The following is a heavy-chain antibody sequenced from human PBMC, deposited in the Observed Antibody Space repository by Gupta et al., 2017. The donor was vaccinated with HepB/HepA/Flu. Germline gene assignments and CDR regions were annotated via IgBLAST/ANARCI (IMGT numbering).Heavy chain of an antibody. CDR1: GFTFSSYA. V-gene: IGHV3-23*01. J-gene: IGHJ1*01. CDR3: AKFSSYSGRTFFQH. CDR2: ISSSASRT. D-gene: IGHD1-26*01. Sequence: EVQLLESGGGLAQPGGSLRLSCAASGFTFSSYAMSWVRQAPGEGLEWVSVISSSASRTNYADFVKGRFTISRDNSNNTLYLKMNSLRAEDTAVYYCAKFSSYSGRTFFQHWGQGTLGAVSS.